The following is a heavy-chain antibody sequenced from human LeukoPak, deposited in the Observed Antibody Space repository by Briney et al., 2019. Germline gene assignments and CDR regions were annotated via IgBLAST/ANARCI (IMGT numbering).Heavy chain of an antibody. Sequence: GESLKISCKGSGYSFTSYWIGWVRQMPGKGLEWMGIIYPGDSDTRYSPSFQGQVTISADKSISTAYLQWSSLKASDTAMYYCARSPGYDSSGYYPDAHYNWFDPWGQGTLVTVSS. J-gene: IGHJ5*02. V-gene: IGHV5-51*01. D-gene: IGHD3-22*01. CDR2: IYPGDSDT. CDR1: GYSFTSYW. CDR3: ARSPGYDSSGYYPDAHYNWFDP.